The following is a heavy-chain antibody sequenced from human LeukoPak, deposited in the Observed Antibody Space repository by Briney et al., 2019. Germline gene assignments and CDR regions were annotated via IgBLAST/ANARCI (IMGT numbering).Heavy chain of an antibody. V-gene: IGHV1-2*02. J-gene: IGHJ5*02. D-gene: IGHD4-17*01. CDR1: GYTFTGYY. CDR3: ARPNGDYYNWFAP. Sequence: RASVKVSRKASGYTFTGYYIHWVRQAPGQGLEWMGWINPNSGDTNYAQKFQDRVTLTRDTSISTAYMEVTNLRSDDTAVYYCARPNGDYYNWFAPWGQGTLVTVSS. CDR2: INPNSGDT.